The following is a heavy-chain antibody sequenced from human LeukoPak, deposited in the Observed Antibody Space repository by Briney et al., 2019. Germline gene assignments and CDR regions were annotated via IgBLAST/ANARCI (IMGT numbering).Heavy chain of an antibody. CDR3: ARARGYSYGTKAFDI. J-gene: IGHJ3*02. D-gene: IGHD5-18*01. CDR1: GGSISSGGYY. CDR2: IYHSGST. V-gene: IGHV4-30-2*01. Sequence: PSETLSLTCTVSGGSISSGGYYWSWIRQPPGKGLEWIGYIYHSGSTYYNPSLKSRVTISVDRSKNQFSLKLSSVTAADTAVYYCARARGYSYGTKAFDIWGQGTMVTVSS.